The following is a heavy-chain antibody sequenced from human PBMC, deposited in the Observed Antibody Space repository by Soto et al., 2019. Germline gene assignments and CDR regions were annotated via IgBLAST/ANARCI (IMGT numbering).Heavy chain of an antibody. CDR2: ISGSGGST. Sequence: GGSLRLSCAASGFTFSSYAMSWVRQAPGKGLEWVSAISGSGGSTYYADSEKGRFTISRDNSKNTLYLQMNSLRAEDTAVYYCAKSGCSGGSCYYYYYYMDVWGKGTTVTVSS. CDR3: AKSGCSGGSCYYYYYYMDV. V-gene: IGHV3-23*01. D-gene: IGHD2-15*01. J-gene: IGHJ6*03. CDR1: GFTFSSYA.